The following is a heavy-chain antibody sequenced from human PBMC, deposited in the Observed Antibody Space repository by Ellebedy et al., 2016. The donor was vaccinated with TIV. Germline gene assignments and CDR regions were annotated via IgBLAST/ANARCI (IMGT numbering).Heavy chain of an antibody. D-gene: IGHD3-16*01. CDR1: GYSFTSYW. Sequence: GESLKISXKGSGYSFTSYWISWVRQMPGKGLEWMGRIDPSDSYTNYSPSFQGHVTISADKSISTAYLQWSSLKASDTAMYYCARDKGAYYYYYGMDVWGQGTTVTVSS. J-gene: IGHJ6*02. CDR2: IDPSDSYT. CDR3: ARDKGAYYYYYGMDV. V-gene: IGHV5-10-1*01.